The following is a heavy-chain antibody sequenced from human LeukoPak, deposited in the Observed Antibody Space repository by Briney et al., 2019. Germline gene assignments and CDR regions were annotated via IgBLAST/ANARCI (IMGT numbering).Heavy chain of an antibody. J-gene: IGHJ6*02. Sequence: GRSLRLSCAASGFTFSSYAISWVRQAPGQGLEWMGGIIPIFGTANYAQKFQGRVTITADESTSTAYMELSSLRSEDTAVYYCARLPLRSIAVGYYGMDVWGQGTTVTVSS. CDR3: ARLPLRSIAVGYYGMDV. CDR2: IIPIFGTA. CDR1: GFTFSSYA. D-gene: IGHD6-6*01. V-gene: IGHV1-69*01.